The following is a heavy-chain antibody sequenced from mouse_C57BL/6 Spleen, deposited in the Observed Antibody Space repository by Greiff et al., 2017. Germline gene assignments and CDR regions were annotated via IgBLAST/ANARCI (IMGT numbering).Heavy chain of an antibody. CDR1: GFSLTSYG. CDR2: IWSDGST. Sequence: VQGVESGPGLVAPSQSLSITCTVSGFSLTSYGVHWVRQPPGQGLAWLVVIWSDGSTTYNSALKSRLSISKNNTKSQVFLKMNRLQTDDTAMYDGARQGSSGLPFAYWGQGTLVTVSA. CDR3: ARQGSSGLPFAY. V-gene: IGHV2-6-1*01. J-gene: IGHJ3*01. D-gene: IGHD3-2*02.